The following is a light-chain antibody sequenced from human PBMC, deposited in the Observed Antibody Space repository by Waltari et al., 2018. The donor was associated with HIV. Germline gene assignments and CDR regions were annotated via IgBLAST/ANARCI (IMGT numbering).Light chain of an antibody. CDR1: SRDVGGYNS. Sequence: QSALTQPPSASGSPGQSVTISCTGTSRDVGGYNSVSWYQQHPGKAPKLMIYEVSKRPSGVPDRFSGSKSGNTASLTVSGLQAEDEADYYCSSYAGSNYVFGTGTKVTVL. CDR2: EVS. CDR3: SSYAGSNYV. V-gene: IGLV2-8*01. J-gene: IGLJ1*01.